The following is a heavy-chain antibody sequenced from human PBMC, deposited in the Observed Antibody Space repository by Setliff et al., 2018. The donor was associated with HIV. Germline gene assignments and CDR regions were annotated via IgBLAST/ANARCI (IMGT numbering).Heavy chain of an antibody. CDR2: ISGSGGST. CDR3: ASARIPTGGTSTSFDY. CDR1: GFTFSSYA. Sequence: PGGSLRLSCAASGFTFSSYAMSWVRQAPGKGLEWVSAISGSGGSTYYADSVKGRFTISRDNSNNTLYLQVSSLRPEDTAVYYCASARIPTGGTSTSFDYWGQGTLVTVSS. V-gene: IGHV3-23*01. D-gene: IGHD1-1*01. J-gene: IGHJ4*02.